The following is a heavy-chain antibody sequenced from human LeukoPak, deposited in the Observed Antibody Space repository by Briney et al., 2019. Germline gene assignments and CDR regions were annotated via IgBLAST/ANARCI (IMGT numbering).Heavy chain of an antibody. CDR1: GFTFSSYS. V-gene: IGHV3-21*01. Sequence: PGGSLRLSCAASGFTFSSYSMNWVRQAPGKGLEWVSSISSSSSYIYYADSVKGRFTISRDNAKNSLYLQMNSLGAEDTAVYYCARDIHSGSYYGLVDYWGQGTLVTVSS. CDR3: ARDIHSGSYYGLVDY. CDR2: ISSSSSYI. D-gene: IGHD1-26*01. J-gene: IGHJ4*02.